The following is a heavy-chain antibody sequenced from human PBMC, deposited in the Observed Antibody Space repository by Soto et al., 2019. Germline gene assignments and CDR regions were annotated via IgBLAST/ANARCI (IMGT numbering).Heavy chain of an antibody. CDR2: IKQDGSEK. CDR1: GFTFSSYW. D-gene: IGHD2-8*01. Sequence: HPGGSLRLSCAASGFTFSSYWMSWVRQAPGKGLEWVANIKQDGSEKYYVDSVKGRFTISRDNAKNSLYLQMNSLRAEDTAVYYCARDRTLGYCTNGVCQTTFDYWVQGTLVTVSS. V-gene: IGHV3-7*03. CDR3: ARDRTLGYCTNGVCQTTFDY. J-gene: IGHJ4*02.